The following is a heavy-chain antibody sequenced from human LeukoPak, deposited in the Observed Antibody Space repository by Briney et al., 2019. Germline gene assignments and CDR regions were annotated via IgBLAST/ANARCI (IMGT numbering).Heavy chain of an antibody. Sequence: ASVKVSCKASGYTFTSYGIGWVRQAPGQGLEWMGWISAYNGNTKYAQKLQGRVTMTTDTSASTAYMELRSLRSDDTAVYYCSGASCSSSSCYNRGRWGQGPLLTVPS. CDR1: GYTFTSYG. CDR2: ISAYNGNT. J-gene: IGHJ4*02. CDR3: SGASCSSSSCYNRGR. D-gene: IGHD2-2*02. V-gene: IGHV1-18*01.